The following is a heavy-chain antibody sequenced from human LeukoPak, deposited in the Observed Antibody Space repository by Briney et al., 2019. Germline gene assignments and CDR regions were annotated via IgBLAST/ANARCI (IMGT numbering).Heavy chain of an antibody. D-gene: IGHD6-13*01. CDR3: ARDPHSSSWYDY. Sequence: GASVKVSCKASGYTFTSYYMHWVRQAPGQGLERMGTINPSGGSTSYAQKFQGRVTMARDTSTSTVYMELSSLRSEDTAVYYCARDPHSSSWYDYWGQGTLVTVSS. CDR2: INPSGGST. CDR1: GYTFTSYY. J-gene: IGHJ4*02. V-gene: IGHV1-46*01.